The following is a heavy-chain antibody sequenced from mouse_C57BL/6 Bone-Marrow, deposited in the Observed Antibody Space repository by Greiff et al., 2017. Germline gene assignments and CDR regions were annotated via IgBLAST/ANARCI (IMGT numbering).Heavy chain of an antibody. J-gene: IGHJ4*01. CDR1: GFSLTSYG. D-gene: IGHD2-1*01. Sequence: VMLVESGPGLVQPSQSLSITCTVSGFSLTSYGVHWVRQSPGKGLEWLGVIWSGGSTDYNAAFISRLSISKDNSKSQVFFKMNSLHADDTAIYYCARIGVYYGNYDAMDYWGQGTSVTVSS. V-gene: IGHV2-2*01. CDR3: ARIGVYYGNYDAMDY. CDR2: IWSGGST.